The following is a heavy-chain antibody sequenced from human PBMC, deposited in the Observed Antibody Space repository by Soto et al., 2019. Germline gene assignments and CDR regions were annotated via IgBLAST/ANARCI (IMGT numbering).Heavy chain of an antibody. CDR1: GFTFGSYW. V-gene: IGHV3-74*01. Sequence: EVQLVESGGGLVQPGGSLRLSCAAPGFTFGSYWMHWVRQAPGKGLVWVSHISLDGSRTTYADSVKGRFTISRDNAKSTLYLLMNSLRAEDTAVYYCARAPPGYSLCSRYYGMDVWGQGTTVTVSS. CDR2: ISLDGSRT. CDR3: ARAPPGYSLCSRYYGMDV. J-gene: IGHJ6*02. D-gene: IGHD3-16*01.